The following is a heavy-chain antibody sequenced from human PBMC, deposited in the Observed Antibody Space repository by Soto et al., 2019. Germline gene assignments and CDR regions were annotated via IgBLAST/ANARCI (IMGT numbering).Heavy chain of an antibody. CDR3: ARHRRNYDFWSGPKRYYYYYGMDV. V-gene: IGHV6-1*01. J-gene: IGHJ6*02. CDR2: TYYRSKWYN. Sequence: SQTLSLTCAISGDSVSSNSAAWNWIRQSPSRGLEWLGRTYYRSKWYNDYAVSVKSRITINPDTSKNQFSLQLNSVTPEDTAVYYCARHRRNYDFWSGPKRYYYYYGMDVWGQGTTVTVSS. CDR1: GDSVSSNSAA. D-gene: IGHD3-3*01.